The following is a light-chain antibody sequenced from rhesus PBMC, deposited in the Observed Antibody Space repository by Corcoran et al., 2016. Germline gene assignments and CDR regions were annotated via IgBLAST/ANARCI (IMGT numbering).Light chain of an antibody. CDR2: KAS. CDR3: QHGYGTPLT. V-gene: IGKV1-74*01. CDR1: ENVNNY. Sequence: DIQMTQSPSSLSASVGDRVTITCRARENVNNYLNWYQQKPGKAPKLLIYKASILQSGVPSRLSGSGSGTDYTFTISSLQPEDVATYYCQHGYGTPLTFGGGAKVELK. J-gene: IGKJ4*01.